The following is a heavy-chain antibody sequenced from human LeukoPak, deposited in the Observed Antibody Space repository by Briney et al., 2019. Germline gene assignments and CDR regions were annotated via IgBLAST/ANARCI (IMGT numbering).Heavy chain of an antibody. CDR1: GGTFSSYA. CDR2: IIPILGIA. Sequence: VASVKVSCKASGGTFSSYAISWVRQAPGQGLEWMGRIIPILGIANYAQKFQGRVTITADKSTSTAYMELSSLRSEDTAVYYCARDKAVTTEVTQHFQHWGQGTLVTVSS. D-gene: IGHD4-23*01. CDR3: ARDKAVTTEVTQHFQH. V-gene: IGHV1-69*04. J-gene: IGHJ1*01.